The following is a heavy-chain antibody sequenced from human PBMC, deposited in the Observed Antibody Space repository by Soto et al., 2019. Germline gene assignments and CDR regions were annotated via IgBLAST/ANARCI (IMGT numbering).Heavy chain of an antibody. D-gene: IGHD3-10*01. CDR2: IIPIFGTT. CDR1: GGTFSNDA. CDR3: ATGLRTGNYGMDV. Sequence: QEQLVQAGAEVKKPGSSVRISCRASGGTFSNDALSWVRQAPGQGLQWMGGIIPIFGTTHYAQKFQGRVTITADESTATAYMELRSVTSEDTAVYYCATGLRTGNYGMDVWGQGTAVTVSS. J-gene: IGHJ6*02. V-gene: IGHV1-69*01.